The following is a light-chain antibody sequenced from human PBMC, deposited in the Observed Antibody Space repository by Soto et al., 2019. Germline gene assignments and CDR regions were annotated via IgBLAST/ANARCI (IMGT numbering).Light chain of an antibody. CDR3: QQYNNWPPWT. CDR1: QSVSSN. CDR2: GAS. J-gene: IGKJ1*01. Sequence: EIVMTQSPATLSVSPGERATLSCTASQSVSSNLAWYQQKPGQAPRLLIYGASTRATGIPARFSGSGSGTDVTLTISSLQSEDFAVYYCQQYNNWPPWTFGQGTKVEIK. V-gene: IGKV3-15*01.